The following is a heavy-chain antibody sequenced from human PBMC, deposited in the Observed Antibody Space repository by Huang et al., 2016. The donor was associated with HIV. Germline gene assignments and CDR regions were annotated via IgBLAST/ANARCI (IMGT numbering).Heavy chain of an antibody. V-gene: IGHV3-9*01. D-gene: IGHD3-16*01. Sequence: EVQLVESGGGLVRPGRSLRLSCAASGLNFDDYAMHWVRQTTGKGLEWVSGINWKSDNIALADCVRGRFTIARDNAKNSLYLQMNSLRPEDTALYYCAKDWGYDFGAFDFWGRGTMVTVSS. J-gene: IGHJ3*01. CDR2: INWKSDNI. CDR3: AKDWGYDFGAFDF. CDR1: GLNFDDYA.